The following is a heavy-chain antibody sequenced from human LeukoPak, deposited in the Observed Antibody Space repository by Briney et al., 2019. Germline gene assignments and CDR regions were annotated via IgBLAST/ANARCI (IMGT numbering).Heavy chain of an antibody. CDR3: ARVTNRGYCSSGSCYFDS. V-gene: IGHV4-34*01. J-gene: IGHJ4*02. CDR1: GESFSGYY. Sequence: PSETLSLTCAVYGESFSGYYWTWIRQPPGKGLEWIGEINHSGSTNYNPSLKSRITISVDTSKNQFSLKLNSVTAADTAVYYCARVTNRGYCSSGSCYFDSWGQGTLVTVSS. D-gene: IGHD2-15*01. CDR2: INHSGST.